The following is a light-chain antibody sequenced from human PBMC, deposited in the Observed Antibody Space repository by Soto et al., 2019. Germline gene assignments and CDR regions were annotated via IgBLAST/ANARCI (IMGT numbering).Light chain of an antibody. V-gene: IGLV2-8*01. CDR2: EVS. J-gene: IGLJ2*01. CDR1: SSDVGGYNY. CDR3: SSYAGSNNVV. Sequence: QSVLTQPPSASGSPGQSVTISCTGTSSDVGGYNYVSWYQQHPGKAPKLMIYEVSKRPSGAPDRFSGSKSGNTASLTVSGLQAEDEADYYCSSYAGSNNVVFGGGTKVTVL.